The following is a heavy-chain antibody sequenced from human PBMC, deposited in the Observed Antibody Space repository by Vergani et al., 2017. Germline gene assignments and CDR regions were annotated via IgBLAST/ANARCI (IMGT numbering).Heavy chain of an antibody. Sequence: EVQLVESGGGLVQPGGSLRLSCAASGFTFSSYWMSWVRQAPGKGLEWVANIKQDGSEKYHVDSVKGRFTISRDNAKNSLYLQMNSLRAEDTAVYYCATIFGVVNWVDYWGQGTLVTVSS. CDR3: ATIFGVVNWVDY. CDR2: IKQDGSEK. CDR1: GFTFSSYW. J-gene: IGHJ4*02. V-gene: IGHV3-7*01. D-gene: IGHD3-3*01.